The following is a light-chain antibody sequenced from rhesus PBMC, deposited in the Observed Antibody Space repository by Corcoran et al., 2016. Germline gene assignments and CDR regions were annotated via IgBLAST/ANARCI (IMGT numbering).Light chain of an antibody. CDR1: QSLLHSNGNTY. CDR3: MQASQTPYS. J-gene: IGKJ2*01. V-gene: IGKV2-73*01. CDR2: RVS. Sequence: DIVMTQTPLSLPVTPGEPASISCRSSQSLLHSNGNTYLYWFLQKPGPPPRLLIYRVSNHFLGVPDRCRGRGSGKDFTLKISRVEAEDVGVYYCMQASQTPYSFGQGTKVEIK.